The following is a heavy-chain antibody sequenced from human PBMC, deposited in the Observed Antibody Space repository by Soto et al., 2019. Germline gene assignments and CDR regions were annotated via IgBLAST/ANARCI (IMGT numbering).Heavy chain of an antibody. V-gene: IGHV4-59*11. CDR3: ARVGSSGWAPDY. CDR2: IFYSGST. Sequence: PSETLSLTCTVSGGSISGHYWIWIRQPPGKGLKWIGYIFYSGSTNYNPSLKSRVTISVDTTKNQFSLKLSSVTAADTAVYYCARVGSSGWAPDYWGQGTLVTVPQ. D-gene: IGHD6-19*01. CDR1: GGSISGHY. J-gene: IGHJ4*02.